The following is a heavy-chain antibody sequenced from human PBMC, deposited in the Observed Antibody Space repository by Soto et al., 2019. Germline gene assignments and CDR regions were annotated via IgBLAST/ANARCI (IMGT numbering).Heavy chain of an antibody. CDR2: IIPFRGVT. D-gene: IGHD3-10*01. V-gene: IGHV1-69*04. Sequence: QVHLVQSGAEVTKPGSSVKVSCKASGGTFSPYPINWVRQAPGQGLEWMGRIIPFRGVTNHAQQFQDRVTITSDKSTSTAYMEFRSLRSEETAGYYCTRDWDSSVYTWEFGGDWGQGTLVTVSS. J-gene: IGHJ4*02. CDR3: TRDWDSSVYTWEFGGD. CDR1: GGTFSPYP.